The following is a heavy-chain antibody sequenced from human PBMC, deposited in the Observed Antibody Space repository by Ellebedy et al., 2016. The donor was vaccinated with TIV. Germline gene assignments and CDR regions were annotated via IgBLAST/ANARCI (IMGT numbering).Heavy chain of an antibody. D-gene: IGHD3-16*01. CDR3: TRSYGARTSGP. V-gene: IGHV3-48*04. J-gene: IGHJ5*02. Sequence: GESLKISSAASGFTVSSNYMNWVRQAPGKGLEGVSYISGSASVTAYADSVKGRFTISRDNARTSLYLQMNSLRVDDTAMYYCTRSYGARTSGPWGQGTLVTVSS. CDR2: ISGSASVT. CDR1: GFTVSSNY.